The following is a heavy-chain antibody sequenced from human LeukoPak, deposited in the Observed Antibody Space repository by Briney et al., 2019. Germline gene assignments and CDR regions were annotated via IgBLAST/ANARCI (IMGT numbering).Heavy chain of an antibody. CDR3: ARGRNIAAAAPTSYYYYYYGMDV. CDR1: GGSISNNNYY. Sequence: PSETLSLTCTVSGGSISNNNYYWGWIRQPPGKGLEYIGSVYYSGSTYYNPSLNSRVTISVDTSKNQFSLKLSSVTAADTAVYYCARGRNIAAAAPTSYYYYYYGMDVWGQGTTVTVSS. D-gene: IGHD6-13*01. J-gene: IGHJ6*02. V-gene: IGHV4-39*07. CDR2: VYYSGST.